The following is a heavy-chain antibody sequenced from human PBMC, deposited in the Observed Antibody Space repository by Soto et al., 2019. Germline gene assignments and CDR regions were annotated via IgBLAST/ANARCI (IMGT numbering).Heavy chain of an antibody. D-gene: IGHD5-12*01. CDR2: ITPTEGRT. CDR3: ARGREYSFGYNWFDP. J-gene: IGHJ5*02. V-gene: IGHV1-46*03. CDR1: GYPFTSYH. Sequence: QVHLVQSGAEVRKPGASLKLSCQTSGYPFTSYHMHWVRQAPGQGLEWMGVITPTEGRTRYSQRFQDRVTMTRDTSTSTVYMELSSLRSEDTATYFCARGREYSFGYNWFDPWCPGTLVTVSS.